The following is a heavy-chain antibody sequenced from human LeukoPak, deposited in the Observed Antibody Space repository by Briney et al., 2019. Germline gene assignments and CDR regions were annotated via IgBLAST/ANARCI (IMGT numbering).Heavy chain of an antibody. D-gene: IGHD3-9*01. CDR3: ARGARRNYDILTGYSDIDY. V-gene: IGHV3-74*01. CDR2: INSDGSST. Sequence: GGSLRLSCAASGFTFSIYWMHWVRQTPRKGLVWVSRINSDGSSTNYADSVKGRFTISTDNAKNTLYLQMNSLRAEDTAVYYCARGARRNYDILTGYSDIDYWGQGTLVTVSS. J-gene: IGHJ4*02. CDR1: GFTFSIYW.